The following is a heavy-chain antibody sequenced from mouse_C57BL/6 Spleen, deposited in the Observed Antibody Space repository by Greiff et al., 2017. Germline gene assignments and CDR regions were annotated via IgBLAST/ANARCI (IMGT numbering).Heavy chain of an antibody. V-gene: IGHV1-81*01. J-gene: IGHJ2*01. CDR2: IYPRSGNT. D-gene: IGHD2-4*01. CDR1: GYTFTSYG. CDR3: ARDEGLRRNFDY. Sequence: QVQLQQSGAELARPGASVKLSCKASGYTFTSYGISWVKQRTGQGLEWIGEIYPRSGNTYYNEKFKGKATLTADKSSSTAYMELRSLTSEDSAVYFCARDEGLRRNFDYWGQGTTLTVSS.